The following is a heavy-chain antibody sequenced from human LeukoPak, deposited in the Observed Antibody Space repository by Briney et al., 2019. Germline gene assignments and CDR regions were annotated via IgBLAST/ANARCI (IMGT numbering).Heavy chain of an antibody. CDR2: IIPISGTA. V-gene: IGHV1-69*05. J-gene: IGHJ5*02. D-gene: IGHD1-7*01. CDR1: GGTFSSYA. CDR3: ARDIVTGTTLLKGGFDP. Sequence: ASVKVSCKASGGTFSSYAISWVRQAPGQGLEWMGGIIPISGTANYAQKFQGRVTITTDESTSTAYMELSSLRSEDTAVYYCARDIVTGTTLLKGGFDPWGQGTLVTVSS.